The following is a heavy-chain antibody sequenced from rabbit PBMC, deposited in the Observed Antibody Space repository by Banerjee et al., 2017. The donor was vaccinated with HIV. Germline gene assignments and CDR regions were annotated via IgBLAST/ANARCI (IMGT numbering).Heavy chain of an antibody. D-gene: IGHD4-2*01. V-gene: IGHV1S45*01. J-gene: IGHJ4*01. CDR1: GFSFSNKYV. CDR2: INTSSGNT. Sequence: QQQLEETGGGLVQPGGSLTLSCKASGFSFSNKYVMCWVRQAPGKGLEWIACINTSSGNTVYASWAKGRFTISKTSSTTVTLQMTSLTAADTATYFCARGLYAGDTGYGVNNLWGQGTLVTVS. CDR3: ARGLYAGDTGYGVNNL.